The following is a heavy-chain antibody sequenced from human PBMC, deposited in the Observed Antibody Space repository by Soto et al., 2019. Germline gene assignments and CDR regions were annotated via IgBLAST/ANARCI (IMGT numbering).Heavy chain of an antibody. CDR3: AREKEGCSGGSCLSWFDP. Sequence: QVQLVQSGAEVKKPGSSVKVSCKASGGTFSSYTISWVRQAPGQGLEWMGRIIPILGIANYAQKFQGRVTLTADKPTTTEYRELSSLRSDATAVYYCAREKEGCSGGSCLSWFDPWGQGTLVTVSS. D-gene: IGHD2-15*01. CDR2: IIPILGIA. V-gene: IGHV1-69*08. CDR1: GGTFSSYT. J-gene: IGHJ5*02.